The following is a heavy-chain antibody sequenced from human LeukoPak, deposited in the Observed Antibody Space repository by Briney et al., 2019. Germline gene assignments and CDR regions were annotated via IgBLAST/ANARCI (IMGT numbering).Heavy chain of an antibody. Sequence: GGSLRLSCAASGFTFSSYAMHWVRQAPGKGLEWVAVISYDGSNKYYADSVKGRFTISRDNSKNTLYLQMNSLRAEDTAVYYCAKDRQTFGGSYYYYMDVWGKGTTVTVSS. CDR1: GFTFSSYA. CDR3: AKDRQTFGGSYYYYMDV. V-gene: IGHV3-30-3*01. D-gene: IGHD1-26*01. CDR2: ISYDGSNK. J-gene: IGHJ6*03.